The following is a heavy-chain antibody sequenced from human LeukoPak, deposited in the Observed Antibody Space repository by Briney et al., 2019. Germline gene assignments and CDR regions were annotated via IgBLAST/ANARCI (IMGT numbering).Heavy chain of an antibody. V-gene: IGHV3-23*01. CDR3: ARDSPTGYCSSTSCRYYYYYYMDV. Sequence: GGSLRLSCAASGFTFSSYAMSWVRQAPGKGLEWVSAISGSGHNTYYADSVKGRFTISRDNAKNTLYLQMNSLRAEDTAVYYCARDSPTGYCSSTSCRYYYYYYMDVWGKGTTVTVSS. CDR1: GFTFSSYA. J-gene: IGHJ6*03. CDR2: ISGSGHNT. D-gene: IGHD2-2*01.